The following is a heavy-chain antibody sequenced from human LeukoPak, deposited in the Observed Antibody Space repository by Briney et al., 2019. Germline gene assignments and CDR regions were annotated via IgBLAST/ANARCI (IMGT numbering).Heavy chain of an antibody. J-gene: IGHJ4*02. CDR1: GYTFTSYA. D-gene: IGHD3-9*01. V-gene: IGHV1-3*01. Sequence: ASVKVSCKASGYTFTSYAMHWVRQAPGQRLEWMGWINAGNGNTKYSQKFQGRVTITADESTSTAYMELSSLRSEDTAVYYCARGWGTGYRYYFDYWGQGTLVTVSS. CDR2: INAGNGNT. CDR3: ARGWGTGYRYYFDY.